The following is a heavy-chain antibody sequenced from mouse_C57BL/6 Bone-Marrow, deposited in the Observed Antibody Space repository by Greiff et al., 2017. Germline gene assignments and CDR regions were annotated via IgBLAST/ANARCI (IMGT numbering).Heavy chain of an antibody. Sequence: QVQLQQPGAELVRPGSSVKLSCKASGYTFTSYWMDWVKQRPGQGLEWIGNIYPSDSETHYNQKFKDKATLTVDKSSSTAYMQLSSLTSEDSAVYYWARTLGNYYGSSYDYWGQGTTLTVSS. CDR3: ARTLGNYYGSSYDY. CDR1: GYTFTSYW. CDR2: IYPSDSET. J-gene: IGHJ2*01. V-gene: IGHV1-61*01. D-gene: IGHD1-1*01.